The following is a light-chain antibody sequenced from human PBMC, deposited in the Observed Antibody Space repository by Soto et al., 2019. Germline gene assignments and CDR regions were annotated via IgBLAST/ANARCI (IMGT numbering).Light chain of an antibody. J-gene: IGKJ1*01. Sequence: AIQMTQSPPSLSASVGDRVILTCRASQDIRNELGWYQQKPGKAPKLLIHATSNLQRGVPLRFSGSVSGTDFTLTISSLQPEDFATYYCLQDHSYPRTFGQGTRVEIK. CDR1: QDIRNE. V-gene: IGKV1-6*01. CDR2: ATS. CDR3: LQDHSYPRT.